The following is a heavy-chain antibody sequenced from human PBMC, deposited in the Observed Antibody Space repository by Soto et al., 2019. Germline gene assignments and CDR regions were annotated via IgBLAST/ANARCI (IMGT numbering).Heavy chain of an antibody. CDR1: GFTFSSYA. V-gene: IGHV3-30-3*01. Sequence: GGSLRLSCAASGFTFSSYAMHRVRQAPGKGLEWVAVISYDGSNKYYADSVKGRFTISRDNSKNTLYLQMNSLRAEDTAVYYCARDPVGGSLSFDYWGQGTLVTVSS. CDR3: ARDPVGGSLSFDY. D-gene: IGHD1-26*01. J-gene: IGHJ4*02. CDR2: ISYDGSNK.